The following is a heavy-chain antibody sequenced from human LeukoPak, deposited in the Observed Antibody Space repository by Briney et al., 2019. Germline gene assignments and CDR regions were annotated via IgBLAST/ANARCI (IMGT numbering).Heavy chain of an antibody. V-gene: IGHV1-69*04. J-gene: IGHJ4*02. Sequence: ASVKVSCKASGGTFSSYTISWVRQAPGHGREWMGRIIPILGIANYAQKFQGRVTITADKSTSTAYMELSSLRSEDTAVYYCARDTGATVDYWGQGTLVTVSS. CDR2: IIPILGIA. CDR1: GGTFSSYT. CDR3: ARDTGATVDY. D-gene: IGHD5-12*01.